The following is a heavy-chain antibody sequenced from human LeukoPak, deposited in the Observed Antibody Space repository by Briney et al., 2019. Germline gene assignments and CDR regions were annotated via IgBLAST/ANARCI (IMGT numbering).Heavy chain of an antibody. V-gene: IGHV3-23*01. Sequence: GGPLRLSCEPSQFTFSRFAMSWIRQAPGKGLEWGSTLSGSGTATYYVDSVKGRFHTSRDNSKATLYLQMDKLRADDTAVYYCAKHLGSHSFLFYYMDVWGTGTSVIVSS. CDR3: AKHLGSHSFLFYYMDV. D-gene: IGHD2-21*01. CDR1: QFTFSRFA. CDR2: LSGSGTAT. J-gene: IGHJ6*03.